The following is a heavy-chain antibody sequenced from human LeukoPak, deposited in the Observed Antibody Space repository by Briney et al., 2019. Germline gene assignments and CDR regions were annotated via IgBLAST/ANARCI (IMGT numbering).Heavy chain of an antibody. Sequence: SETLSLTCTVSGGSISSGGDYWSWIRQPPGKAPEWIGYIYQSGTTYYNPSLKSRVTISVDRSNNQFSLNLNSVTAADTAVYYCARDQDVVVVAATLGYFQHWGQGTLVTVSS. V-gene: IGHV4-30-2*01. D-gene: IGHD2-15*01. CDR1: GGSISSGGDY. J-gene: IGHJ1*01. CDR3: ARDQDVVVVAATLGYFQH. CDR2: IYQSGTT.